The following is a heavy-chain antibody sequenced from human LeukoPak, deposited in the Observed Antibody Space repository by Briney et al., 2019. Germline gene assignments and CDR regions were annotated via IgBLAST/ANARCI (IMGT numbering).Heavy chain of an antibody. CDR1: GFTFSSYA. J-gene: IGHJ4*02. CDR2: ISGSGGST. V-gene: IGHV3-23*01. Sequence: GGSLRLSCAASGFTFSSYAVSWVRQAPGKGLEWVSAISGSGGSTYYADSVKGRFTISRDNSKNTLYLQMNSLRAEDTAVYYCARDYYGSGSHIFDYWGQGTLVTVSS. D-gene: IGHD3-10*01. CDR3: ARDYYGSGSHIFDY.